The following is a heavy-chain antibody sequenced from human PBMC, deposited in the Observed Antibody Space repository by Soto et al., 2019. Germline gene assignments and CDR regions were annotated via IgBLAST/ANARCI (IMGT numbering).Heavy chain of an antibody. J-gene: IGHJ4*02. V-gene: IGHV1-18*01. Sequence: QVPLVQYGAEVKKPGASVKVSCKASGYTCTSYGISWVRQTPGQGLEWMGWSSAYNGNTNYAQKLQGRVTMTTDTSTRTAYTELRSLRSDATAVYDCAGGWFGEGVYSCDSWVQGPLVTVSS. CDR1: GYTCTSYG. CDR3: AGGWFGEGVYSCDS. CDR2: SSAYNGNT. D-gene: IGHD3-10*01.